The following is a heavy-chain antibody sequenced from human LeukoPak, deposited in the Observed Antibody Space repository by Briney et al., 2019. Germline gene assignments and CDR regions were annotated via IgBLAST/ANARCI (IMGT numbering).Heavy chain of an antibody. CDR2: INPNSGGT. V-gene: IGHV1-2*02. D-gene: IGHD3-9*01. CDR3: ARDRGTLRYFKQAVPLWGYYYYMDV. J-gene: IGHJ6*03. CDR1: GYTFTGYS. Sequence: GASVKVSSKVSGYTFTGYSMHWVRHAPGQGLEWMGWINPNSGGTNYAQKFQGRVTMTRDTSISTAYSELSRLRSADTAVYYCARDRGTLRYFKQAVPLWGYYYYMDVWGKGTTVTVSS.